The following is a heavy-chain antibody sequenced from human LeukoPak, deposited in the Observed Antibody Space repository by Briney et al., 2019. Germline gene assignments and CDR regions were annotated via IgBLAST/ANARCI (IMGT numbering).Heavy chain of an antibody. CDR3: ARSNSSGWSYFDY. CDR2: IKSDGSAT. V-gene: IGHV3-74*01. J-gene: IGHJ4*02. CDR1: GFTFSSYW. Sequence: GGSLRLSCAASGFTFSSYWMHWVRQAPGKGLVWVSRIKSDGSATSNADSVKGRFTISRDNAKNTLYLQMNSLRAEDTAVYYCARSNSSGWSYFDYWGQGTLVTVSS. D-gene: IGHD6-19*01.